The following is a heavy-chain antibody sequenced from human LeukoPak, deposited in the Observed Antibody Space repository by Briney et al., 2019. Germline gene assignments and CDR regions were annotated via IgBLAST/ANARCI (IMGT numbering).Heavy chain of an antibody. V-gene: IGHV3-74*01. D-gene: IGHD3-10*01. CDR1: GFTFSSYW. CDR3: STGSGHAFDI. Sequence: GGSLRLSCAASGFTFSSYWTHWVRQVPGKGLVWVSRINSDGSSTSYADSVKGRFTISRDNAKNTLYVQMNSLRAEDTAVYYCSTGSGHAFDIWGRGTMVTVSS. CDR2: INSDGSST. J-gene: IGHJ3*02.